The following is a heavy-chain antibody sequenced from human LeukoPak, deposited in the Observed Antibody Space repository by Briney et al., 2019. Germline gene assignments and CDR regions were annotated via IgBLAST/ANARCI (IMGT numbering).Heavy chain of an antibody. V-gene: IGHV4-39*07. CDR2: INYSGIT. D-gene: IGHD6-19*01. CDR1: GGSISSTTYY. CDR3: AREGSGRDY. J-gene: IGHJ4*02. Sequence: TSETLSLTCTVSGGSISSTTYYWGWIRQSPGKGLEWFGSINYSGITNYNPSLKSRVTISVDTSKNQFSLKLSSVTAADTAVYYCAREGSGRDYWGQGTLVTVSS.